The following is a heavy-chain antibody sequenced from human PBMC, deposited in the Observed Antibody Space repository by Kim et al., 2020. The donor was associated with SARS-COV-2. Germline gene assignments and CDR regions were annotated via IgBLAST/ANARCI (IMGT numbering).Heavy chain of an antibody. D-gene: IGHD6-13*01. V-gene: IGHV3-23*01. CDR1: GFTFSSYA. CDR3: AKARAFRSSWYYFDY. Sequence: GGSLRLSCAASGFTFSSYAMSWVRQAPGKGLEWVSAISGSGGSTYYADSVKGRFTISRDNSKNTLYLQMNSLRAEDTAVYYCAKARAFRSSWYYFDYWGQGTLVTVPS. J-gene: IGHJ4*02. CDR2: ISGSGGST.